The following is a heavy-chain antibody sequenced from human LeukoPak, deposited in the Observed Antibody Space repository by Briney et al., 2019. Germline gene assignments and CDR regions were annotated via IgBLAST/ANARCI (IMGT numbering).Heavy chain of an antibody. D-gene: IGHD1-26*01. J-gene: IGHJ4*02. CDR2: ISRDGGTI. CDR1: GFTYSSYS. V-gene: IGHV3-48*01. CDR3: AKDRSGSYLGALDY. Sequence: PGGSLRLSCAASGFTYSSYSMSWVRQAPGKGLEWVSFISRDGGTIDYADSVKGRFTISRDNSKNTVYLQMNNLRAEDTAVYHCAKDRSGSYLGALDYWGQGTLVTVSS.